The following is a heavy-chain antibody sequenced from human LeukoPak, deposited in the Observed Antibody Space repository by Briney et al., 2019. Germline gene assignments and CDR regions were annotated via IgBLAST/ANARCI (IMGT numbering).Heavy chain of an antibody. Sequence: SETLSLTCTVSGGSISSYYWSWIRQPPGKGLEWIGYIYYSGSTNYNPSLKSRVTISVDTSNNQFSLKLSSVTAADTAVYYCARIRGGTGNAFDIWGQGTMVTVSS. CDR3: ARIRGGTGNAFDI. J-gene: IGHJ3*02. CDR2: IYYSGST. V-gene: IGHV4-59*01. CDR1: GGSISSYY. D-gene: IGHD2-15*01.